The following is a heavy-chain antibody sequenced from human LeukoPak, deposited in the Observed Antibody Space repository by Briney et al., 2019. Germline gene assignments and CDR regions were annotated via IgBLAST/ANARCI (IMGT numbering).Heavy chain of an antibody. Sequence: GGPLRLSCAASGFTLRSSAMHWVRQAPGKGLEYVSAITGDGGYTYYANSVKGRFTISRDNSKKTLYLQMGSLRADDMAVYYCARVSTNDRRNAFDIWGQGTVDPVSS. J-gene: IGHJ3*02. CDR1: GFTLRSSA. CDR2: ITGDGGYT. CDR3: ARVSTNDRRNAFDI. D-gene: IGHD2-8*01. V-gene: IGHV3-64*01.